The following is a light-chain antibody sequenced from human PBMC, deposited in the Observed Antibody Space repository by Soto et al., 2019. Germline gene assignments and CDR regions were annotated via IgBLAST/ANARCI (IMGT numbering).Light chain of an antibody. CDR2: EXX. Sequence: QSALTQPPSVSGSPGQSVTISCTGTSSDVGSYNRVSWYQQPPGTAPKLMIYEXXXRXXXXXXRXXGSKSGNTASLTISGLQXEXEXDYYCSLYTSSSTSWVFGGGTKLTVL. V-gene: IGLV2-18*01. CDR3: SLYTSSSTSWV. CDR1: SSDVGSYNR. J-gene: IGLJ3*02.